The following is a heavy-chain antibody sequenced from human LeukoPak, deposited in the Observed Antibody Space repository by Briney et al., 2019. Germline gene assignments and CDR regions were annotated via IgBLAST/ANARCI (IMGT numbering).Heavy chain of an antibody. CDR1: GFTFSSYS. J-gene: IGHJ4*02. CDR2: ISSSSSTI. V-gene: IGHV3-48*04. Sequence: GGSLRLSCAASGFTFSSYSMNWVRQAPGKGLEWVSYISSSSSTIYYADSVKGRFTISRDNAKNSLYLQMNSLRAEDTAVYYCARDRITGGYYWGQGTLVTVSS. CDR3: ARDRITGGYY. D-gene: IGHD1-20*01.